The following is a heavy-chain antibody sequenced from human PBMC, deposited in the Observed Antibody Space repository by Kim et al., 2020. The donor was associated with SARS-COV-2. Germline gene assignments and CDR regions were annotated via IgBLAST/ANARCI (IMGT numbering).Heavy chain of an antibody. CDR3: AKGAVDYGGNSLNYYFDY. J-gene: IGHJ4*02. V-gene: IGHV3-30*18. CDR1: GFTFSSYG. CDR2: ISYDGSNK. Sequence: GGSLRLSCAASGFTFSSYGMHWVRQAPGKGLEWVAVISYDGSNKYYADSVKGRFTISRDNSKNTLYLQMNSLRAEDTAVYYCAKGAVDYGGNSLNYYFDYWGQGTLVTVS. D-gene: IGHD4-17*01.